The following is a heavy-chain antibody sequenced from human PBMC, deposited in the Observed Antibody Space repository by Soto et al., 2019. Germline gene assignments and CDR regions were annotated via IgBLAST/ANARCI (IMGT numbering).Heavy chain of an antibody. CDR3: ARRQIVVVPAAMSPWFDP. Sequence: SETLSLTCAVYGGSFSGYYWSWIRQPPGKGLEWIGEINHSGSTNYNPSLKSRVTISVDTSKNQFSLKLSSVTAADTAVYYCARRQIVVVPAAMSPWFDPWGQGTLVTVSS. J-gene: IGHJ5*02. CDR1: GGSFSGYY. D-gene: IGHD2-2*01. CDR2: INHSGST. V-gene: IGHV4-34*01.